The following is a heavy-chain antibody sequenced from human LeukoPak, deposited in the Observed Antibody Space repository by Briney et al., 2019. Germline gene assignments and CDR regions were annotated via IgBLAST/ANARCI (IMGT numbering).Heavy chain of an antibody. D-gene: IGHD5-18*01. CDR2: VSTYNGNT. CDR1: GYTFTNHG. V-gene: IGHV1-18*04. CDR3: ARDVDTATDQINDY. Sequence: ASVKVSCKASGYTFTNHGISWVRQAPGQGLEWMGWVSTYNGNTNYVPKYQGRVTMTTDTSTSTAYMELRSLRSDDTAVYYCARDVDTATDQINDYWGQGTLVTVSS. J-gene: IGHJ4*02.